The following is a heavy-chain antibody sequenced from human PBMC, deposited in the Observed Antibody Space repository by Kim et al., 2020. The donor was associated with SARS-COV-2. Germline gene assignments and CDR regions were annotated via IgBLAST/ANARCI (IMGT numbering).Heavy chain of an antibody. J-gene: IGHJ5*02. D-gene: IGHD3-10*01. CDR2: INHSGST. CDR3: ASRFHRLGSPGRYYYGSGSYRTGSAGEWFDP. CDR1: GGSFSGYY. Sequence: SETLSLTCAVYGGSFSGYYWSWIRQPPGKGLEWIGEINHSGSTNYNPSLKSRVTISVDTSKNQFSLKLSSVTAADTAVYYCASRFHRLGSPGRYYYGSGSYRTGSAGEWFDPWGQGTLVTVSS. V-gene: IGHV4-34*01.